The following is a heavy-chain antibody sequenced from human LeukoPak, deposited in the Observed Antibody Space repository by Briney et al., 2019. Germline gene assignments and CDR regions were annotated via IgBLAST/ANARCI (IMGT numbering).Heavy chain of an antibody. CDR3: ARGEYYDSSGYYLFDY. V-gene: IGHV4-59*13. Sequence: SETLSLTCTVSGGSISSYYWSWIPQPPGKGLEWIGNIYYSGSTNYNPSLKSRVTISVDTSKNQFSLKLSSVTAADTAVYYCARGEYYDSSGYYLFDYWGQGTLVTVSS. CDR2: IYYSGST. CDR1: GGSISSYY. D-gene: IGHD3-22*01. J-gene: IGHJ4*02.